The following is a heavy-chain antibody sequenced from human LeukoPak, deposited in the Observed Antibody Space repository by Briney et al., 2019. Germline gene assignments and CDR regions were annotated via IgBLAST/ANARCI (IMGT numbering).Heavy chain of an antibody. CDR1: GYTFINYD. J-gene: IGHJ5*02. CDR3: ARGNIIRFGGVS. D-gene: IGHD3-16*01. Sequence: ASVKVSCKASGYTFINYDINWVRQAPGQGLEWIGWLNPNSGNRGFARKFQDRVTLTRDTSISTAYMDLYSLTSEDTAVYYCARGNIIRFGGVSWGQGSLVTVSS. V-gene: IGHV1-8*01. CDR2: LNPNSGNR.